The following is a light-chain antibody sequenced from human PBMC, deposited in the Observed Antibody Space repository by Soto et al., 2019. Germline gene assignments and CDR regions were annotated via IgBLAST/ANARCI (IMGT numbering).Light chain of an antibody. Sequence: EIVLTQSPGTLSLSPGERATLSCRASQSIRNFLAWYQQKPGQAPRLLIYDASNRATGIPPRFSGSGSGTDFTLAISGLQSEDFAVYFCQRYNNWLITFGQGTRLEIK. CDR1: QSIRNF. V-gene: IGKV3-11*01. CDR2: DAS. J-gene: IGKJ5*01. CDR3: QRYNNWLIT.